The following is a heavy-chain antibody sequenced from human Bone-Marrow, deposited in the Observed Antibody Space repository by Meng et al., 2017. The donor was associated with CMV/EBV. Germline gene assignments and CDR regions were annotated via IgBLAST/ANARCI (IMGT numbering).Heavy chain of an antibody. Sequence: GGSLRLSCAASGFTFSDYYMSWIRQAPGKGLEWVSYISSSGSTIYYADSVKGRFTISRDNAKNTLYLQMNSLRAEDTSVYYCAREDCSGGSCNQLLDYWGQGTLVPVSS. CDR2: ISSSGSTI. J-gene: IGHJ4*02. CDR3: AREDCSGGSCNQLLDY. D-gene: IGHD2-15*01. V-gene: IGHV3-11*04. CDR1: GFTFSDYY.